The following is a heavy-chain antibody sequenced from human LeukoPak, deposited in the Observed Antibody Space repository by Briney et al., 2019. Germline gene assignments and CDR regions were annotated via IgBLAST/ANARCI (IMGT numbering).Heavy chain of an antibody. D-gene: IGHD1-1*01. Sequence: EASLKLSCKASGYTFTGYYIHYVRQAPGQGLEYMGWINPNSGDTIYAQKFQGRVTMTRDTSISTGYMELSRLRSYDTVVYYCARPRRDSFNCIEYWGQGTLVTVSS. CDR3: ARPRRDSFNCIEY. V-gene: IGHV1-2*02. CDR1: GYTFTGYY. CDR2: INPNSGDT. J-gene: IGHJ4*02.